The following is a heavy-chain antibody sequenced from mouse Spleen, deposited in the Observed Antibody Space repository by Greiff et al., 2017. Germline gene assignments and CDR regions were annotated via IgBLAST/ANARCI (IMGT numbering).Heavy chain of an antibody. CDR2: IWSDGST. CDR1: GFSLTSYG. D-gene: IGHD2-2*01. J-gene: IGHJ4*01. CDR3: ARHYGYDYYAMDY. V-gene: IGHV2-6-1*01. Sequence: QVQLQQSGPGLVAPSQSLSITCTISGFSLTSYGVHWVRQPPGKGLEWLVVIWSDGSTTYNSALKSRLSISKDNSKSQVFLKMNSLQTDDTAMYYCARHYGYDYYAMDYWGQGTSVTVSS.